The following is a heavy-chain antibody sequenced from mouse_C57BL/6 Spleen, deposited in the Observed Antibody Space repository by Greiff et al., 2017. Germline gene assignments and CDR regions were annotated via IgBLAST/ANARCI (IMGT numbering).Heavy chain of an antibody. CDR1: GFTFSDYG. CDR3: ARGEDDGYFSWFAY. J-gene: IGHJ3*01. D-gene: IGHD2-3*01. V-gene: IGHV5-15*01. Sequence: EVQVVESGGGLVQPGGSLKLSCAASGFTFSDYGMAWVRQAPRKGPEWVAFISNLAYSIYYADTVTGRFTISRENAKNTLYLEMSSLRSEDTAMYYCARGEDDGYFSWFAYWGQGTLVTVSA. CDR2: ISNLAYSI.